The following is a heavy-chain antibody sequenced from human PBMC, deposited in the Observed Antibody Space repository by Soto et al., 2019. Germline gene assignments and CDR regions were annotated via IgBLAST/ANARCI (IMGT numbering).Heavy chain of an antibody. CDR3: ARQGGIAAATLRGKYGMDV. CDR2: IYPGDSGT. J-gene: IGHJ6*02. CDR1: GYSFTSYW. V-gene: IGHV5-51*01. D-gene: IGHD6-13*01. Sequence: GESLKISCKGSGYSFTSYWIGWVRQMPGKGLEWMGIIYPGDSGTRYSQSFQGQVTISADKSISTAYLRWSSLKDSDTAMYYCARQGGIAAATLRGKYGMDVWGQGTTVTVSS.